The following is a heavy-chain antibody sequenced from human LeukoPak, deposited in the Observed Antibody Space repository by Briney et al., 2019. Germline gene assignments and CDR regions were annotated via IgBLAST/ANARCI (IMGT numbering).Heavy chain of an antibody. D-gene: IGHD3-10*01. J-gene: IGHJ3*02. V-gene: IGHV1-8*01. CDR2: MNPNSGNT. Sequence: ASVKVSCEASGYTFTSYDINWVRQATGQGLELMGGMNPNSGNTGYAQKFQGRVTMTRNTSISAAYMELSSLRSEDTAVYYCARWYYYGSGTGNDAFDIWGQGTMVTVSS. CDR1: GYTFTSYD. CDR3: ARWYYYGSGTGNDAFDI.